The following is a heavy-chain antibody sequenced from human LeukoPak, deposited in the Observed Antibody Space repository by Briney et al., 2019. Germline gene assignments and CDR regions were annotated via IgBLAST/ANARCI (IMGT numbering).Heavy chain of an antibody. Sequence: ASVKVSCKASGYTFTSYGISWVRQAPGQGLEWMGWISAYNGNTNYAQKLQGRVTMTTDTSTSTAYTELSRLRSDDTAVYYCARWLQMYYYYYMDVWGKGTTVTTSS. CDR3: ARWLQMYYYYYMDV. J-gene: IGHJ6*03. CDR1: GYTFTSYG. CDR2: ISAYNGNT. D-gene: IGHD5-24*01. V-gene: IGHV1-18*01.